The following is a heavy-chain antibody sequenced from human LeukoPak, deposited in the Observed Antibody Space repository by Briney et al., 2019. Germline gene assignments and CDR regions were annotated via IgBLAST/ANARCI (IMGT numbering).Heavy chain of an antibody. Sequence: SETLSLTCTVSGGSISYYYWTWIRQSPGKGLEWIGQIYYTGSTYYNPSLKRRVTISVDTSRNQFSLKLTSVTAADTAVYYCARGGTYNDILSFDPWGQGTLVTVSS. J-gene: IGHJ5*02. CDR3: ARGGTYNDILSFDP. V-gene: IGHV4-59*01. CDR2: IYYTGST. D-gene: IGHD3-9*01. CDR1: GGSISYYY.